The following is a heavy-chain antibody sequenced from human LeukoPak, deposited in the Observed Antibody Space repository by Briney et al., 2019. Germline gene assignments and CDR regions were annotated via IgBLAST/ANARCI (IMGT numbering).Heavy chain of an antibody. Sequence: PSETLSLTCAVYGGSFSGYYWSWIRQPPGKGLEWIGEINHSGSTNYNPSLKSRVTISVDTSKNQCSLKLSSVTAADTAVYYCARAPWLDDYFDYWGQGTLVTVSS. V-gene: IGHV4-34*01. J-gene: IGHJ4*02. CDR1: GGSFSGYY. D-gene: IGHD3-9*01. CDR3: ARAPWLDDYFDY. CDR2: INHSGST.